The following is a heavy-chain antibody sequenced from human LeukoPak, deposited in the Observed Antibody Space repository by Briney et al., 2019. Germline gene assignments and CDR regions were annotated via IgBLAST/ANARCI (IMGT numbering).Heavy chain of an antibody. D-gene: IGHD2-2*01. J-gene: IGHJ2*01. Sequence: PSETLSLTCTVSGGSISSYYWSWIRQPAGKGLEWIGRFYTSGSTNYSPSLKSRVTMSLETSKNQFSLKLSSVTAADTAVYYCARDRTAVPAANYWYFDLWGRGTVVTVSS. CDR1: GGSISSYY. CDR2: FYTSGST. V-gene: IGHV4-4*07. CDR3: ARDRTAVPAANYWYFDL.